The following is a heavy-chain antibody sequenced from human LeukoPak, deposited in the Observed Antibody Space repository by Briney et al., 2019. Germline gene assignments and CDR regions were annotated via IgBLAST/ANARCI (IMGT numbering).Heavy chain of an antibody. CDR3: TKRVKYGGTWDHFAD. CDR1: GFTLSNFR. Sequence: PGRSLRLSCAASGFTLSNFRMDWVRQAPGKGLEWVAVISNDGSSKYHADSVKGRFTISRDNSKSTLILQMNSLRVEDTALYYCTKRVKYGGTWDHFADWGQGTLVTVSS. D-gene: IGHD1-26*01. J-gene: IGHJ4*02. V-gene: IGHV3-30*07. CDR2: ISNDGSSK.